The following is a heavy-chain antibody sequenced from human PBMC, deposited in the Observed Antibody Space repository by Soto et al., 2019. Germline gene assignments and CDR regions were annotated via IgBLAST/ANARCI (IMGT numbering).Heavy chain of an antibody. J-gene: IGHJ6*02. CDR2: ISSSSSTI. CDR1: GFTFSSYS. V-gene: IGHV3-48*02. D-gene: IGHD2-2*01. Sequence: PGGSLRLSCAASGFTFSSYSMNWVRQAPGKGLEWVSYISSSSSTIYYADSVKGRFTISRDNAKNSLYLQMNSLRDEDTAVYACAREVPAAPSRGPYYYGMDVWGHGTTVTVSS. CDR3: AREVPAAPSRGPYYYGMDV.